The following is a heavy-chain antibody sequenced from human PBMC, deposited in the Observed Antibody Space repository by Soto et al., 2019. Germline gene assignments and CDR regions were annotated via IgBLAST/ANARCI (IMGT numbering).Heavy chain of an antibody. D-gene: IGHD3-22*01. CDR2: ISYDGSD. Sequence: QMQLVESGGGVVQPGRSLRLSCVASGFPFREFGMHWVRQAPGKGLEWVALISYDGSDYADSVKGRFTISRDDSRDTPFLHMDNLRPDDTGVYYCARRWNYYLAFWGQGTRVAGSS. V-gene: IGHV3-33*05. CDR3: ARRWNYYLAF. CDR1: GFPFREFG. J-gene: IGHJ4*02.